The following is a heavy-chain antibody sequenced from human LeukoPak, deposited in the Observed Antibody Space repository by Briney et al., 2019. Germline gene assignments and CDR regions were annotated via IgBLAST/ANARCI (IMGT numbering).Heavy chain of an antibody. Sequence: GGSLRLSCAASGFTFSSYEMNWVRQAPGKGLEWVSYISSSGSTIYYADSVKGRFTISRDNAKNSLYLQMNSLRAEDTAVYYCAREGLVRGVVDYWGQGTLVTVSS. CDR3: AREGLVRGVVDY. J-gene: IGHJ4*02. CDR1: GFTFSSYE. CDR2: ISSSGSTI. D-gene: IGHD3-10*01. V-gene: IGHV3-48*03.